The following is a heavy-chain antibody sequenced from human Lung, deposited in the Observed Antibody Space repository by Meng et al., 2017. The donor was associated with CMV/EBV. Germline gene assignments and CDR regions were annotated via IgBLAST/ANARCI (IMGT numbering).Heavy chain of an antibody. CDR1: GYTFTTYG. J-gene: IGHJ4*02. V-gene: IGHV1-18*01. CDR2: IGVYDGKT. Sequence: DSVXVSXKASGYTFTTYGISWVRQAPGQGLEWMGWIGVYDGKTNYAQKLQGRVTMTTDISTTTAYMDLRSLRSDDTAVYYCARDRGISGTTFRGDYWGQGTLVTVSS. CDR3: ARDRGISGTTFRGDY. D-gene: IGHD1-20*01.